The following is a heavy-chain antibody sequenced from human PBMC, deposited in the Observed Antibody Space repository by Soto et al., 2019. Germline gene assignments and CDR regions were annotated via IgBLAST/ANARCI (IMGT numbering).Heavy chain of an antibody. CDR3: ARLIAAAGGNRAY. D-gene: IGHD6-13*01. J-gene: IGHJ4*02. V-gene: IGHV4-39*01. CDR2: IYYSGST. CDR1: RWLTSTNSLY. Sequence: LSLTCPVSRWLTSTNSLYWGRVPQPPGKGLEWIGSIYYSGSTYYNPSLKSRVTISADTSKNQFSLKLSSVTAADTAVYYCARLIAAAGGNRAYWGQGTLVTVSS.